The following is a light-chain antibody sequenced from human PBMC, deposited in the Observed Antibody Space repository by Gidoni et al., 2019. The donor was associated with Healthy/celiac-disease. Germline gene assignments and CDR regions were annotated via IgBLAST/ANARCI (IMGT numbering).Light chain of an antibody. J-gene: IGKJ5*01. V-gene: IGKV3-11*01. Sequence: ERVLTQSPATLSLSPGERATLSCRASQSVSSYLTWCQQKPGQAPRLLIHDAANRATGIPARLSGSGSGTDVSPLISSIVPEDFAAYYCQQRSNWPPEITFXQXTRLEIK. CDR2: DAA. CDR3: QQRSNWPPEIT. CDR1: QSVSSY.